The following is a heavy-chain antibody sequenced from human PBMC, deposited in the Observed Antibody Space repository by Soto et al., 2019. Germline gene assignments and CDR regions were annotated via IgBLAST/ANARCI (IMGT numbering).Heavy chain of an antibody. Sequence: GASVKVFCKASGYTFTSYAMHWVRQAPGQRLEWMGWINAGNGNTKYSQKFQGRVTITRDTSASTAYMELSSLRSEDTAVYYCAREPSRGYVLRNYYGMDVWGQGTTVTVSS. V-gene: IGHV1-3*01. J-gene: IGHJ6*02. CDR2: INAGNGNT. D-gene: IGHD5-12*01. CDR3: AREPSRGYVLRNYYGMDV. CDR1: GYTFTSYA.